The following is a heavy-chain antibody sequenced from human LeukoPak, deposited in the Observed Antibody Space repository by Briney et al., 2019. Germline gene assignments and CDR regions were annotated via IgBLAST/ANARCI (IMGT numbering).Heavy chain of an antibody. V-gene: IGHV1-69*13. CDR3: ARVVTRPRGPDVYYDYGMDV. CDR1: GGTFSSYA. D-gene: IGHD1-14*01. Sequence: ASVKVSCKASGGTFSSYAISWVRQAPGQALEWMGGIIPVFGTANYAQKLQGRVTITEDESTSTAYMKLSSLRSEDTSVYYCARVVTRPRGPDVYYDYGMDVWGQGTTVTVSS. CDR2: IIPVFGTA. J-gene: IGHJ6*02.